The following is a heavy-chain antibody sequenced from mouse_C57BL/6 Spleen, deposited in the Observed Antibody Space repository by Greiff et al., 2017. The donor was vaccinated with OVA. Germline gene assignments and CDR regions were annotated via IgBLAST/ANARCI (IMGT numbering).Heavy chain of an antibody. CDR3: AGEGNGSSDVDWFAY. J-gene: IGHJ3*01. CDR2: IYPGSGNT. Sequence: QVQLQQSGPELVKPGASVKISCKASGYSFTSYYIHWVKQRPGQGLEWIGWIYPGSGNTKYNEKFKGQATLTADTSSSTAYMQLSSLTSEDSAVYYVAGEGNGSSDVDWFAYWGQGTLVTVSA. CDR1: GYSFTSYY. D-gene: IGHD1-1*01. V-gene: IGHV1-66*01.